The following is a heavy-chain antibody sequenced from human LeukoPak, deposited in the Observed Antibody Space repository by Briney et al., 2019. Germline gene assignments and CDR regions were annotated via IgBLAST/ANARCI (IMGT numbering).Heavy chain of an antibody. D-gene: IGHD2-8*01. CDR2: ISYDGSNK. CDR3: ARGGAPNLADH. Sequence: GGSLRLSCAAPGFTFSSYAMHWVRQAPGKGLEWVAVISYDGSNKYYADSVKGRFTISRDISRNALFLEMNNLRADDTAVYYCARGGAPNLADHWGQGTLVTVSS. V-gene: IGHV3-30*14. CDR1: GFTFSSYA. J-gene: IGHJ5*02.